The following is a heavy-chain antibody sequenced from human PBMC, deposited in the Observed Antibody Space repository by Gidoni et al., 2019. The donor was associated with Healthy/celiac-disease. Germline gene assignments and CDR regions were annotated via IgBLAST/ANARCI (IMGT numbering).Heavy chain of an antibody. CDR2: IWYDGSNK. V-gene: IGHV3-33*01. CDR1: GFTFSSYG. D-gene: IGHD3-10*01. CDR3: ARDSRKVRGGAFFDY. J-gene: IGHJ4*02. Sequence: QVQLVESGGGVVQPGRSLRLSCAASGFTFSSYGMHWVRQAPGKGLEWVAVIWYDGSNKYYADSVKGRFTISRDNSKNTLYLQMNSLRAEDTAVYYCARDSRKVRGGAFFDYWGQGTLVTVSS.